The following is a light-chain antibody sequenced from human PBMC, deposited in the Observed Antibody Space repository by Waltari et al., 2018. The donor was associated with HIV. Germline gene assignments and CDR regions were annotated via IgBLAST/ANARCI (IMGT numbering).Light chain of an antibody. J-gene: IGKJ2*01. V-gene: IGKV3-20*01. CDR2: DAF. Sequence: DIVLTQSPGTLPLSPGERATPTCRASQSVGNNYLAWYHQKPGQAPRLLVYDAFNRATGIPDRFSGSASLTEFTLTISRLEPEDVAMYYCQQYRSSPGTFGQGTKVEIK. CDR3: QQYRSSPGT. CDR1: QSVGNNY.